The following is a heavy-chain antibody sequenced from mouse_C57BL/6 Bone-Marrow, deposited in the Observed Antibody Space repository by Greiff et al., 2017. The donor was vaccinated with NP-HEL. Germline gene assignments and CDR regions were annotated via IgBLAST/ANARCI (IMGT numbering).Heavy chain of an antibody. V-gene: IGHV1-7*01. J-gene: IGHJ1*03. D-gene: IGHD2-4*01. CDR1: GYTFTSYW. Sequence: VKRVESGAELAKPGASVKLSCKASGYTFTSYWMHWVKQRPGQGLEWIGYINPSSGYTKYNQKFKDKATLTADKSSSTAYMQLSSLTYEDSAVYYCARSTMITCFDVWGTGTTVTVSS. CDR3: ARSTMITCFDV. CDR2: INPSSGYT.